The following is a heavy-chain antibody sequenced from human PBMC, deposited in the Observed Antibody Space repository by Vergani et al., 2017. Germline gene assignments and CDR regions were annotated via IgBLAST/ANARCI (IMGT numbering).Heavy chain of an antibody. CDR1: GGSISSRNYY. CDR2: VYYSGST. Sequence: QLQLQESGPRLVKPSGPLSLTCTVSGGSISSRNYYWGWIRQPPGKGLEYIGTVYYSGSTYYNPSLKSRVTISVDTSKNQFSLKLTSVTAADTAVYYCARREMATINDAFDIWGQGTMVTVSS. J-gene: IGHJ3*02. CDR3: ARREMATINDAFDI. V-gene: IGHV4-39*01. D-gene: IGHD5-24*01.